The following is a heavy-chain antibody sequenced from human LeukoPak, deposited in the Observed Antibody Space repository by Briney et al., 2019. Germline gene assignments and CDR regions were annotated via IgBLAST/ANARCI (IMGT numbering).Heavy chain of an antibody. D-gene: IGHD6-19*01. V-gene: IGHV4-59*01. CDR2: IYYSGST. CDR1: GGSISSYY. J-gene: IGHJ4*02. CDR3: AIGSGRDFNSDY. Sequence: SETLSLTCTVSGGSISSYYWSWIRQPPGKGLEWIGYIYYSGSTNYNPSLKSRVTISVDTSKNQFSLKLSSVTAADTAVYYCAIGSGRDFNSDYWGQGTLVTVSS.